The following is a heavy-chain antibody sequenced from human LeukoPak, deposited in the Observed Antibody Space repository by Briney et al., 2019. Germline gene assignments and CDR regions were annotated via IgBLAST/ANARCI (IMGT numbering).Heavy chain of an antibody. Sequence: GGSLRLSCAASGFTFSSYAMHWVRQAPGKGLEWVAVISYDGSNKYYADSVKGRFTISRDNSKNTLYLQMNSLRAEDTAVYYCARGGVDTATYGAFDIWGQGTMATVSS. J-gene: IGHJ3*02. CDR3: ARGGVDTATYGAFDI. D-gene: IGHD5-18*01. V-gene: IGHV3-30-3*01. CDR1: GFTFSSYA. CDR2: ISYDGSNK.